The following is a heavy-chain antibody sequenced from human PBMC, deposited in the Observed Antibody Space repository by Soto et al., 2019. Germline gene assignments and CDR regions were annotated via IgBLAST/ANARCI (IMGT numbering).Heavy chain of an antibody. V-gene: IGHV3-33*01. CDR2: IWYDGSNK. D-gene: IGHD6-13*01. Sequence: GGSLRLSCAASGFTFSSYGMHWVRQAPGKGLEWVAVIWYDGSNKYYADSVKGRFTISRDNSKNTLYLQMNSLRAEDTAVYYCARAGYSSSWTQPNWFDPWGQGTLVTVSS. CDR3: ARAGYSSSWTQPNWFDP. CDR1: GFTFSSYG. J-gene: IGHJ5*02.